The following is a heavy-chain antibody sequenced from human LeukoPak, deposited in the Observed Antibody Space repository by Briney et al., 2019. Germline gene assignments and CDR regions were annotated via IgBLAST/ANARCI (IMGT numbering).Heavy chain of an antibody. CDR1: GFSLSTGGMG. J-gene: IGHJ5*01. CDR2: IFWDDNE. D-gene: IGHD2-2*01. CDR3: SHRHNLGVTGPVVPFDS. V-gene: IGHV2-5*02. Sequence: VSGPTLVNPTQTLTLTCTFAGFSLSTGGMGVAWIRQPPGKALEWLAFIFWDDNEHYSPSLKNRLTITKDTSKNQVILTMTNMDPVDTATYYCSHRHNLGVTGPVVPFDSWGQGTLVTVSS.